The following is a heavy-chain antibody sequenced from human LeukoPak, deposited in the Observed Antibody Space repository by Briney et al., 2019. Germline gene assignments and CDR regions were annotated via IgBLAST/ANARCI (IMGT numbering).Heavy chain of an antibody. D-gene: IGHD3-10*01. J-gene: IGHJ6*02. CDR2: MNPNSGNT. CDR1: GYTFTSYD. CDR3: ARGYGSGSLHYYYYYGMDV. Sequence: GASVKVSCKASGYTFTSYDINWVRQAPGQGLEWMGWMNPNSGNTGYAQKFQGRVTMTRNTSISTAYMELSSLRSEDTAVYYCARGYGSGSLHYYYYYGMDVWGQGTTVTVSS. V-gene: IGHV1-8*01.